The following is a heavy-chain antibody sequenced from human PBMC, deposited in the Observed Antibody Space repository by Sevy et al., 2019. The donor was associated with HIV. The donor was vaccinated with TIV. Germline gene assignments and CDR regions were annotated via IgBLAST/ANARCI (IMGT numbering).Heavy chain of an antibody. CDR2: ISTSASSG. CDR3: AGANYLDL. Sequence: GGSLRLSCSASGFTFRHYELNWVRQAPGRGLEWVSFISTSASSGYYADSVEGRFTISRDNAKNSLYLQMNCLRADDTAFYYWAGANYLDLWGRGTLVTVSS. J-gene: IGHJ2*01. CDR1: GFTFRHYE. V-gene: IGHV3-48*03.